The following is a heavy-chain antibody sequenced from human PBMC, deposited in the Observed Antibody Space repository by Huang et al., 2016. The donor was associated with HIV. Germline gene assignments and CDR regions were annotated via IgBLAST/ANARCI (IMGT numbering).Heavy chain of an antibody. J-gene: IGHJ4*02. Sequence: QLQLQESGPGLVMPSETLSLTCTVSGGSIRSDNYYWGWIRQPPGKGLEWIGSIYYSGSTSYTPSLKSRVTITVDTSKNQFSLKMRSVTAADTAVYYCARLPGSITMIRGVITDPYWGQGTLVTVSS. D-gene: IGHD3-10*01. CDR3: ARLPGSITMIRGVITDPY. V-gene: IGHV4-39*01. CDR1: GGSIRSDNYY. CDR2: IYYSGST.